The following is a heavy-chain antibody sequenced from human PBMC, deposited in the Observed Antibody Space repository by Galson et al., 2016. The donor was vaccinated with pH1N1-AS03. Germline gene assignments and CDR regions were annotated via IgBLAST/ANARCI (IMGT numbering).Heavy chain of an antibody. CDR2: THPIFGTP. V-gene: IGHV1-69*13. J-gene: IGHJ4*02. Sequence: SVKVSCKASGGTFSNYAISWMRQAPGQGLEWMGGTHPIFGTPSHAQKFRGSLTVTADASTSAAYMELSSLTSEDTAVYYCARDRHYDSSGRYFYESEHWGQGTLVIVSS. CDR3: ARDRHYDSSGRYFYESEH. CDR1: GGTFSNYA. D-gene: IGHD3-22*01.